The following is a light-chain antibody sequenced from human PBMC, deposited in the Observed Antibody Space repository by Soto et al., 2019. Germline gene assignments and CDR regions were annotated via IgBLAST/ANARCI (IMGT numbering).Light chain of an antibody. CDR2: EVS. CDR1: SSDVGGYNY. J-gene: IGLJ1*01. V-gene: IGLV2-8*01. CDR3: SSYAGSNNFV. Sequence: QSALTQPPSASGSPGQSVTISCTGTSSDVGGYNYVYWYQQHPGKAPKLMIYEVSKRPSGVRDRFSGSKSGNTASLTVSGLQAEDEADYYCSSYAGSNNFVFGTGTKLTVL.